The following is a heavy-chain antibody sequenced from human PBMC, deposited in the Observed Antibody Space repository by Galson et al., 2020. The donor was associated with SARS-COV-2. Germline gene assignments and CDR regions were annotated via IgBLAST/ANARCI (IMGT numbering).Heavy chain of an antibody. CDR3: ARFSYRSGYPSFDY. CDR1: GYTFTSNG. V-gene: IGHV1-18*01. J-gene: IGHJ4*02. Sequence: ASVKVSCKASGYTFTSNGISCMRQAPGQGLEWMGWNTNYAQKFQGRVTMTTDTSTTTAYMDLRGLRSDDTAVYYCARFSYRSGYPSFDYWGQGTLVTVSS. D-gene: IGHD3-22*01. CDR2: NT.